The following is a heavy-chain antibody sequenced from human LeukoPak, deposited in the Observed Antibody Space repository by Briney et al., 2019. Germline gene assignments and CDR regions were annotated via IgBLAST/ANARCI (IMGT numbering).Heavy chain of an antibody. J-gene: IGHJ3*02. D-gene: IGHD3-22*01. V-gene: IGHV1-69*01. CDR1: GDTLSSHG. CDR3: ARENEDYYDSSGYTGAFDI. CDR2: IIPIFGTA. Sequence: ASVKVSCKASGDTLSSHGFSWVRQAPGQGLEWMGGIIPIFGTANYAQKFQGRVTITADESTSTAYMELSSLRSEDTAVYYCARENEDYYDSSGYTGAFDIWGQGTMVTVSS.